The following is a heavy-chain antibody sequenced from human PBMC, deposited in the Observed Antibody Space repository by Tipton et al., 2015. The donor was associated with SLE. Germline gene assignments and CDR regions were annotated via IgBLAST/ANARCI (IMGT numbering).Heavy chain of an antibody. Sequence: TLSLICTVSGGSISNRNYYWGWIRQPPGKGLEWIGSIYYTGSTYYKPSLKSRVTISVDTSKNQFSLNLSSVTAADTAIYYCARDPFSGTSRAEDIWGQGTMVTVSS. CDR2: IYYTGST. CDR1: GGSISNRNYY. J-gene: IGHJ3*02. D-gene: IGHD1-26*01. CDR3: ARDPFSGTSRAEDI. V-gene: IGHV4-39*07.